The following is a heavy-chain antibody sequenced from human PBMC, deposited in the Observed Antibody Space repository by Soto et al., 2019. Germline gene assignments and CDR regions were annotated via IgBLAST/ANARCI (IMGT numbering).Heavy chain of an antibody. CDR3: ARDRYYDSSGYLTNSGAFDI. J-gene: IGHJ3*02. Sequence: SVKVSCKASGGTFSSYAISWVRQAPGQGLEWMGGIIPIFGTANYAQKFQGRVTITADESTSTVYMELSSLRSEDTAVYYCARDRYYDSSGYLTNSGAFDIWGQGTMVTVSS. V-gene: IGHV1-69*13. D-gene: IGHD3-22*01. CDR1: GGTFSSYA. CDR2: IIPIFGTA.